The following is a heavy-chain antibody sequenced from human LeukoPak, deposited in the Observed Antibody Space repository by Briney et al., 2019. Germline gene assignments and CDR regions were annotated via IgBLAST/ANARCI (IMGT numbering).Heavy chain of an antibody. CDR3: ARGIWSTTLTAYYLDY. CDR1: GYTFTGYY. Sequence: ASVKVSCKASGYTFTGYYMHWVRQAPGQGLEWMGWINPNSGGTNYAQKFQGRVTMTRDTSISKAYMELSRLRSDDMAVYYCARGIWSTTLTAYYLDYWGQGTLVTVSS. D-gene: IGHD4-17*01. V-gene: IGHV1-2*02. J-gene: IGHJ4*02. CDR2: INPNSGGT.